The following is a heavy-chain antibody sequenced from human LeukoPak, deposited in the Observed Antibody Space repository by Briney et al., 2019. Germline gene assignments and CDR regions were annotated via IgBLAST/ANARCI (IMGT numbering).Heavy chain of an antibody. CDR2: IFFSGTT. D-gene: IGHD6-19*01. Sequence: SETLSLTCTVSGGSISSSSYYCGWIRQPRGKGLEWIGYIFFSGTTNYNPSLKSRVTISVDTSKNQFSLKMTSVTAADTAVYFCARVGSGGAWFDFWGQGTLVTVSS. V-gene: IGHV4-61*05. CDR3: ARVGSGGAWFDF. J-gene: IGHJ4*02. CDR1: GGSISSSSYY.